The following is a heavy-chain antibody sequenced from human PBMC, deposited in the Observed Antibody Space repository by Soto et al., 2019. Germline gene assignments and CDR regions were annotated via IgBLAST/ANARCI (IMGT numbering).Heavy chain of an antibody. CDR3: TAKLTSAMDV. J-gene: IGHJ6*01. D-gene: IGHD4-4*01. CDR2: IFPADSYT. V-gene: IGHV5-51*01. CDR1: HYNFMNFW. Sequence: PVESLTISCKDSHYNFMNFWVVWVRQMPGKGLECMAIIFPADSYTIFSPSFQCRVTMSFDKSTYTAYLQWSSLEASDTAIYYCTAKLTSAMDVWGQGTPVTVSS.